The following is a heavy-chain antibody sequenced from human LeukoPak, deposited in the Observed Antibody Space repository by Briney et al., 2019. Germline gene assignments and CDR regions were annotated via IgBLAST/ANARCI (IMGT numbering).Heavy chain of an antibody. CDR2: ISTSSSYI. CDR3: ASNIAVASRAFDI. Sequence: GGSLRLSCAASGFTFSNAWMSWVRQAPGKGLEWVSSISTSSSYIYYADSVKGRFTISRDNAKNSLYLQMNSLRAEDTAVYYCASNIAVASRAFDIWGQGTMVTVSS. J-gene: IGHJ3*02. V-gene: IGHV3-21*01. CDR1: GFTFSNAW. D-gene: IGHD6-19*01.